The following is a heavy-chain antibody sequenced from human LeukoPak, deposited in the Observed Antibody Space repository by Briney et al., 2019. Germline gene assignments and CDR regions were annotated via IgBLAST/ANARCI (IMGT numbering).Heavy chain of an antibody. CDR3: ARYISSSQFSFDY. CDR2: IYYSGNT. CDR1: GGSISSYY. J-gene: IGHJ4*02. D-gene: IGHD6-6*01. V-gene: IGHV4-59*01. Sequence: SETLSLTCTVSGGSISSYYWSWIRQPPGKGREWIGYIYYSGNTDYNPSIKSRVTISVETSKNQFSLKLSSVTAADTAVYYCARYISSSQFSFDYWGQGTLVTVSS.